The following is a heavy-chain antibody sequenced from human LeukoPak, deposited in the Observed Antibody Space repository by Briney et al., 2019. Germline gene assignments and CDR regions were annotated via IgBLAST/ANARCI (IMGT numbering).Heavy chain of an antibody. CDR3: AREMYAGWYFAFDI. D-gene: IGHD6-19*01. V-gene: IGHV3-21*01. CDR2: ISNSGDYI. Sequence: GGSLRLSCTVSGFTFSSFTMNWVRQGPGKGLEWDASISNSGDYISYADSLKGRFTISRDNAKNSLFLQMSSLRAEDTAVYYCAREMYAGWYFAFDIWGQGTMVTVSS. CDR1: GFTFSSFT. J-gene: IGHJ3*02.